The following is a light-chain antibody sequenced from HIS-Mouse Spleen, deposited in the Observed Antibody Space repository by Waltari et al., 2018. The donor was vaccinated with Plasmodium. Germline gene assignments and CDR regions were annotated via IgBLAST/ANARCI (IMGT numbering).Light chain of an antibody. V-gene: IGLV2-8*01. Sequence: QSALTQPPSASGSPGQSVTISCTGTSSDVGGYNYVSWYQQHPGKAPKLMIYEVSKRPSGGPDRLPGSKSGNTASLTVSGLQAEDEADYYCSSYAGSNNWVFGGGTKLTVL. J-gene: IGLJ3*02. CDR2: EVS. CDR1: SSDVGGYNY. CDR3: SSYAGSNNWV.